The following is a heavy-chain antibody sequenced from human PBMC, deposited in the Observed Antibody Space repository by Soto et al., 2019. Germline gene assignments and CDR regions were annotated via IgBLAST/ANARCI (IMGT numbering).Heavy chain of an antibody. V-gene: IGHV5-51*01. Sequence: HGESLKISCKGSGYSFTNYWIGWVRQMPGKGLEWMGIIYPGDSDTRYSPFFQDQVTISADRSISTAYLQWSSLKASDTAMYFCARLVQLVPGVRDAFDFCGQGTMVTVSS. D-gene: IGHD6-6*01. CDR2: IYPGDSDT. CDR3: ARLVQLVPGVRDAFDF. J-gene: IGHJ3*01. CDR1: GYSFTNYW.